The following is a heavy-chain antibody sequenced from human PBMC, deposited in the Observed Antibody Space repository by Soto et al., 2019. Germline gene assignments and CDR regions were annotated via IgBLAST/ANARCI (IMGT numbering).Heavy chain of an antibody. Sequence: QVQLQESGPGLVKPSGTLSLTCAVSSGSISSSNWWSWVRQPPGKGLEWIGEIYHSGSTNYNPSLKNXXNXXVNKXXNQXXXXXSSVTAXXXXXXXXXXXXXXXXNGYMDVWGKGTTVTVSS. CDR2: IYHSGST. J-gene: IGHJ6*03. CDR1: SGSISSSNW. CDR3: XXXXXXXXNGYMDV. V-gene: IGHV4-4*02.